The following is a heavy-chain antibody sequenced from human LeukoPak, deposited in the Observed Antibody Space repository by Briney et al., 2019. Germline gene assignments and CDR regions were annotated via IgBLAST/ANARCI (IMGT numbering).Heavy chain of an antibody. CDR2: IYHSGST. CDR1: GYSITSGHY. Sequence: PSETLSLTCTVSGYSITSGHYWGWIRQPPGKGLEWIGSIYHSGSTFYNPSLKSRVTISVDPSKNQFSLKLSSVIVTDTAVYYCARRRLRVWGSYRQPEEYYYYYGMDVWGQGTTVTVSS. V-gene: IGHV4-38-2*02. J-gene: IGHJ6*02. D-gene: IGHD3-16*02. CDR3: ARRRLRVWGSYRQPEEYYYYYGMDV.